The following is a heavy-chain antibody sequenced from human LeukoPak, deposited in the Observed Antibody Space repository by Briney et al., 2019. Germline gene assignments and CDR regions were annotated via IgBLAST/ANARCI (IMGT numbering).Heavy chain of an antibody. CDR1: GFTFSSYG. Sequence: GGSLRLSCAASGFTFSSYGMHWVRQAPGKGLEWVAVISYDGSNKYYADSVKGRFTISRDNSKNTLYLQMNSLRAEDTAVYYCAKDPYTGYCSSTSCYTGIDYWGQGTLVTVSS. V-gene: IGHV3-30*18. D-gene: IGHD2-2*02. CDR3: AKDPYTGYCSSTSCYTGIDY. CDR2: ISYDGSNK. J-gene: IGHJ4*02.